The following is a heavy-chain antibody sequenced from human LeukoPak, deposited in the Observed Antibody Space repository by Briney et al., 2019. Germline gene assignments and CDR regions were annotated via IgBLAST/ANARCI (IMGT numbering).Heavy chain of an antibody. V-gene: IGHV4-59*01. CDR3: ARGTYGAGPR. CDR2: IYYSGST. J-gene: IGHJ4*02. Sequence: PSETLSLTCTVSGGSISSYYWSWIRQPPGKGLEWIGYIYYSGSTNYNPSLKSRVTISVDTSKNQFSLKLSSVTAADTAVYYCARGTYGAGPRWGQGTLVTVSS. D-gene: IGHD3-16*01. CDR1: GGSISSYY.